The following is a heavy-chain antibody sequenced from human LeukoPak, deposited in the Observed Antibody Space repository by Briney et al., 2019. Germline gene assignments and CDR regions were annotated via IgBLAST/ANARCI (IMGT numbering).Heavy chain of an antibody. J-gene: IGHJ4*02. Sequence: GGSLRLSCAASGFSFDDFAMHWVRQAPGKGLEWVSGITWNGGTIDYADSVKGRFTISRDNSKNTLYLQMNTLRGDDTAVYYCARANRGAFDQWGQGTLVTVSS. D-gene: IGHD1-26*01. CDR1: GFSFDDFA. CDR2: ITWNGGTI. V-gene: IGHV3-9*01. CDR3: ARANRGAFDQ.